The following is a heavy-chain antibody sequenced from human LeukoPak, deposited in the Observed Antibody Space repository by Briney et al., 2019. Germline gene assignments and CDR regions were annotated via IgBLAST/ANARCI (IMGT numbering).Heavy chain of an antibody. V-gene: IGHV1-2*06. D-gene: IGHD6-19*01. J-gene: IGHJ5*02. CDR1: GYTFNGYY. CDR2: INPNSGGT. Sequence: ASVKVSCKASGYTFNGYYMHWVRQAPGQGLEWMGRINPNSGGTNYAQKFQGRVTMTRDTSISTAYMELSRLRSDDAAVYYCARLGGIAVAGTPYNWFDPWGQGTLVTVSS. CDR3: ARLGGIAVAGTPYNWFDP.